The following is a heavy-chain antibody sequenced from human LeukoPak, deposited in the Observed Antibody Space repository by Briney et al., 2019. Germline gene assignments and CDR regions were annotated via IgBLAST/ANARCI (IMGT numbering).Heavy chain of an antibody. CDR1: GGSISSGSYY. V-gene: IGHV4-61*02. J-gene: IGHJ3*02. CDR3: ARVLAPRGPLVPAAIGYAFDI. D-gene: IGHD2-2*01. Sequence: SETLSLTCTVSGGSISSGSYYWSWIRQPAGKGLEWIGRIYTSGSTNYNPSLKSRVTISVDTSKNQFSLKLSSVTAADTAVYYCARVLAPRGPLVPAAIGYAFDIWGQGTMVTVSS. CDR2: IYTSGST.